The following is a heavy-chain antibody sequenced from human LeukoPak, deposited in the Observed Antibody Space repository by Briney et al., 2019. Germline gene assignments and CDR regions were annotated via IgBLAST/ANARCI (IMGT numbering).Heavy chain of an antibody. CDR3: ARGSGSPWYFDY. D-gene: IGHD3-10*01. V-gene: IGHV1-24*01. CDR1: GYTLTELS. Sequence: ASVKVSCKVSGYTLTELSMHWVRQAPRKGLEWMGGFDPEDGETIYAQKFQGRVTMTEDTSTDTAYMELSSLRSEDTAVYYCARGSGSPWYFDYWGQGTLVTVSS. J-gene: IGHJ4*02. CDR2: FDPEDGET.